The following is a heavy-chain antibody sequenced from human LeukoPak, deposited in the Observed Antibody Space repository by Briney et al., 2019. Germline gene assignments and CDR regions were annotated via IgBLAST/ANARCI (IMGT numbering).Heavy chain of an antibody. CDR1: GGSISSSSHS. D-gene: IGHD1-26*01. Sequence: SETLSLTCTVSGGSISSSSHSWGWIRQPPGKGLEWTGSIYYTGTTYYNPSLKSRVTISIDTSKSQFSLKLSSVTAADTAIYYCARHGQDTGNFYAHFDYWGQGTLVTVSS. J-gene: IGHJ4*02. V-gene: IGHV4-39*01. CDR2: IYYTGTT. CDR3: ARHGQDTGNFYAHFDY.